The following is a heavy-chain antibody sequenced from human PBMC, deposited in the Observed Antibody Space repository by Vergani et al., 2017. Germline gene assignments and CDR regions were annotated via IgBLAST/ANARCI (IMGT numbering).Heavy chain of an antibody. J-gene: IGHJ4*02. V-gene: IGHV1-18*01. D-gene: IGHD6-19*01. CDR1: GGTFSSYA. CDR2: ISTYNGNT. CDR3: ARGHSSGWYAGDY. Sequence: QVQLVQSGAEVKKPGSSVKVSCKASGGTFSSYAISWVRQAPGQGLEWMGWISTYNGNTNYAQRLQGRVTMTTDTSTSTAYMDLRSLRSDDTAVYYCARGHSSGWYAGDYWGQGTLVTVSS.